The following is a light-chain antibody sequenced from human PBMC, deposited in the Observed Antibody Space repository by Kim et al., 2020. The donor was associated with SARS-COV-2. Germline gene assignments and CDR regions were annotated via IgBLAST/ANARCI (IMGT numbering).Light chain of an antibody. J-gene: IGKJ2*01. V-gene: IGKV1-5*01. CDR3: QQYEGFWYT. CDR2: DGS. CDR1: HSIRGW. Sequence: GDRVTITCRASHSIRGWLAWYQQKPEKAPKVLIYDGSTLESGVPSRFSGSGYGTEFTLTISGLQPDDFATYYCQQYEGFWYTFGQGTKLEI.